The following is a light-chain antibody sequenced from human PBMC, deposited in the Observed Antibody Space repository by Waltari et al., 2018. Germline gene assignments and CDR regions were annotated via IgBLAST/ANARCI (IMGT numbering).Light chain of an antibody. Sequence: DVVMTQSPLSLPVTLGQPASISCTSSQGLVFSDGDTYLEWFHQRPGQSPRRLIHKVSNRQSGVPDRFSGSGSGTDFTLKVSRVEAEDVGVYYCMQATHWPHTFGQGTKLEIK. J-gene: IGKJ2*01. CDR2: KVS. CDR3: MQATHWPHT. CDR1: QGLVFSDGDTY. V-gene: IGKV2-30*01.